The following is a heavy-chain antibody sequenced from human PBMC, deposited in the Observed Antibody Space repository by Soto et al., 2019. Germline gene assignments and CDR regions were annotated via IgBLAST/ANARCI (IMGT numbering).Heavy chain of an antibody. CDR2: IKSKRDGGTI. CDR3: TRGAPSGTFYDY. Sequence: LRLSCAASGFTFSNDWMTWVRQAPGRGLEGIGRIKSKRDGGTIDDAAPVRGRFTISRDDATNTLYLQMNNLKTEDTAIYYCTRGAPSGTFYDYWGQGTLVTVSS. CDR1: GFTFSNDW. J-gene: IGHJ4*02. D-gene: IGHD6-13*01. V-gene: IGHV3-15*01.